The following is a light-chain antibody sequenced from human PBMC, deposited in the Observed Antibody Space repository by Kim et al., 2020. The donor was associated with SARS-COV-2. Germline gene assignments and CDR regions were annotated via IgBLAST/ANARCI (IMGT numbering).Light chain of an antibody. CDR3: QSYDGTGWV. Sequence: GETRTISGTRTGGSIATGYVHWYQQRPGRSPTTVIYEDDQRPSGVPDRFSASVDSSSNAASLIISGLETEDEADYYCQSYDGTGWVFGGGTKLTVL. J-gene: IGLJ3*02. V-gene: IGLV6-57*01. CDR1: GGSIATGY. CDR2: EDD.